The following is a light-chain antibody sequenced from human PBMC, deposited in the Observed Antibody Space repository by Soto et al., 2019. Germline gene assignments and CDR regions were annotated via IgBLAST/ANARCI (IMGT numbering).Light chain of an antibody. J-gene: IGLJ2*01. CDR2: ANS. Sequence: QTVVTQPPSVSGAPGQRVTISCTGSSSNIGAGYDVHWYQQLPGTAPKLLIYANSTRPSGVPDRFSGAKSGTSASLAITGRQAEDDADYCCQSYDSSLSGVVFGGGTKLTVL. CDR3: QSYDSSLSGVV. V-gene: IGLV1-40*01. CDR1: SSNIGAGYD.